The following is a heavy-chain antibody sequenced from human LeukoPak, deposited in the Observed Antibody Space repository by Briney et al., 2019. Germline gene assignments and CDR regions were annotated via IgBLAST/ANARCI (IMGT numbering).Heavy chain of an antibody. V-gene: IGHV1-2*02. Sequence: ASVKVSCKASGHTFTGYYIHWVRQAPGQGLEWMGWINPNSGGTNYAQKFQGRVTMTRDTSISTAYMELSRLTSDDTAVYYCAGYCISTSCYGPAEFDYWGQGTLVTVSS. CDR3: AGYCISTSCYGPAEFDY. D-gene: IGHD2-2*01. CDR1: GHTFTGYY. CDR2: INPNSGGT. J-gene: IGHJ4*02.